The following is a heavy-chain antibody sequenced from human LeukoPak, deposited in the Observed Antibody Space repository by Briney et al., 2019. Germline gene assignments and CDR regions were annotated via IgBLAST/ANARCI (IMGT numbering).Heavy chain of an antibody. J-gene: IGHJ6*03. Sequence: GGSPRLSCAASGFTFSNYWMNWVRQAPGKGPEWVANIRQDESERYFADSVKGRFTISRDNAKKSVYLHMSSLRAEDTALYYCARLSAYYYGSYFYYYMDIWGKGTTVTVSS. D-gene: IGHD3-10*01. CDR1: GFTFSNYW. V-gene: IGHV3-7*01. CDR2: IRQDESER. CDR3: ARLSAYYYGSYFYYYMDI.